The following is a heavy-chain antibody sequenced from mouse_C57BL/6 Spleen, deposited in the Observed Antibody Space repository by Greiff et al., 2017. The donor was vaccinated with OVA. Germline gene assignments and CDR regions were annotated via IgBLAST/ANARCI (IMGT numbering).Heavy chain of an antibody. J-gene: IGHJ1*03. CDR3: TRDWDYHWYFDV. CDR2: ISRGGDYT. D-gene: IGHD2-4*01. Sequence: EVKLVESGEGLVKPGGSLKLSCAASGFTFSSYAMSWVRQTPEKRLEWVAYISRGGDYTYYADTVKGRFTISRDNARNTLYLQMSSLKSEDTAMYYCTRDWDYHWYFDVWGTGTTVTVSS. CDR1: GFTFSSYA. V-gene: IGHV5-9-1*02.